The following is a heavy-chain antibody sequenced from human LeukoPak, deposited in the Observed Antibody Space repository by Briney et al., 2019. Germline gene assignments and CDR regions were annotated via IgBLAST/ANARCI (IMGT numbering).Heavy chain of an antibody. CDR1: GITFSDNA. D-gene: IGHD6-19*01. J-gene: IGHJ6*02. CDR3: ATRGPTKSVPGGMDV. V-gene: IGHV3-23*01. Sequence: GGSLRLSCAASGITFSDNAMSWVRQSPGKGLEWVSAINGGGGSTCYADSVKGRFTISRDNSKNTLYLQMNSLRAEDTAVYYCATRGPTKSVPGGMDVWGQGTTVIVSS. CDR2: INGGGGST.